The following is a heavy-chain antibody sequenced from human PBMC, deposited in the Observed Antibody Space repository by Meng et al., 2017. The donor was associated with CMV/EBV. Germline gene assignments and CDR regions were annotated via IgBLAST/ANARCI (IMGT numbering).Heavy chain of an antibody. J-gene: IGHJ4*02. D-gene: IGHD2/OR15-2a*01. Sequence: GESLKISCKGSGYSFTSYWIGWVRQMPGKGLEWMGIIYPGDSDTRYSPSFQGQVTISADKSISTAYLQWSSLKASDTAMYYCARSSHEGSPYYALFDYWGQGTLVTVSS. CDR3: ARSSHEGSPYYALFDY. V-gene: IGHV5-51*01. CDR2: IYPGDSDT. CDR1: GYSFTSYW.